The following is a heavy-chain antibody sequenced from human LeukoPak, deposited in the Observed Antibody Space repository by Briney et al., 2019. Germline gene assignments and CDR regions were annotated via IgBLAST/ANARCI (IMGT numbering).Heavy chain of an antibody. J-gene: IGHJ3*02. CDR2: IWYDGSNK. CDR3: ARVVSQWLVDAFDI. CDR1: GFTFSSYG. V-gene: IGHV3-33*01. Sequence: GGSLRLSCAASGFTFSSYGMHWVRQAPGKGLEWVAVIWYDGSNKYYADSVKGRFTISRDNSKNTLYLQTNSLRAEDTAVYYCARVVSQWLVDAFDIWGQGTMVTVSS. D-gene: IGHD6-19*01.